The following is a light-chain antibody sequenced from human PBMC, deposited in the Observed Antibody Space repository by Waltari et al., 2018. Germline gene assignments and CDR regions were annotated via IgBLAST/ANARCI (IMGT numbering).Light chain of an antibody. CDR1: QSLVHSDGNTY. V-gene: IGKV2-30*02. J-gene: IGKJ4*01. CDR2: KVS. Sequence: VVLTQSPLSLPVTLGQPASISCKSSQSLVHSDGNTYLAWYQQRPGHSPRRLIYKVSTRESGVPDRFSASGSGTDFSLNISRVEAEDVGVYYCKQYIDWPLTFGRGTKVEMK. CDR3: KQYIDWPLT.